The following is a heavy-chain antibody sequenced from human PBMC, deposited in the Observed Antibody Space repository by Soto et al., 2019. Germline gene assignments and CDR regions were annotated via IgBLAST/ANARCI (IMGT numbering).Heavy chain of an antibody. D-gene: IGHD4-17*01. Sequence: ASVKVSCKTSGYSLTDYKVRWVRQAPGQGLEWMGWVDPNGGGSNSAQKFQGSVTMTWDTSITTAYLDLTRLTTNDTATYFCATWVDYGDFEGFDFWGQGTLLTVSS. CDR1: GYSLTDYK. V-gene: IGHV1-2*04. CDR3: ATWVDYGDFEGFDF. J-gene: IGHJ4*02. CDR2: VDPNGGGS.